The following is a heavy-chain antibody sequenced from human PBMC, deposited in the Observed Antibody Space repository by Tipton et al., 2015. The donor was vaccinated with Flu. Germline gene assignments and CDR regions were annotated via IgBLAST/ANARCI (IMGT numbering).Heavy chain of an antibody. CDR2: IIPIFGTA. D-gene: IGHD6-19*01. CDR3: ARDRSTVAGIHDAFDI. V-gene: IGHV1-69*06. Sequence: QSGPEVKKPGSSVKVSCKASGGTFSSYAISWVRQAPGQGLEWMGGIIPIFGTANYAQKFQGRVTITADKSTSTAYKELSSLRAEDTAVYYCARDRSTVAGIHDAFDIWGQGTMVTVSS. CDR1: GGTFSSYA. J-gene: IGHJ3*02.